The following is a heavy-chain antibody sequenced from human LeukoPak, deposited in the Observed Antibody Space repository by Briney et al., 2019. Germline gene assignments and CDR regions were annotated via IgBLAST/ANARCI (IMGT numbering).Heavy chain of an antibody. D-gene: IGHD6-19*01. Sequence: PGGSLRLSCAASGFTFSSYSMTWVRQAPGKGLEWVSSISSSSSYIYYADSVKGRFTISRDNAENSLYLQMNSLRAEDTAVYYCARDFSLGSGWGIDYWGQGTLVTVSS. CDR2: ISSSSSYI. CDR1: GFTFSSYS. V-gene: IGHV3-21*01. CDR3: ARDFSLGSGWGIDY. J-gene: IGHJ4*02.